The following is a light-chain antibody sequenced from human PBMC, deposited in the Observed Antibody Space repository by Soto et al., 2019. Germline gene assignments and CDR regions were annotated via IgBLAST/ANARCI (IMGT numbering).Light chain of an antibody. CDR3: QEYSSF. V-gene: IGKV1-5*01. Sequence: DIHMTQSPSTLSASVGDRVTITCRASRDITRWLAWYQQKPGRAPKVLIYEASNLQSGVPARFSGSGSGTEFTLTISSLQPDDFGTYDCQEYSSFFGGGTRVEIK. CDR1: RDITRW. J-gene: IGKJ4*01. CDR2: EAS.